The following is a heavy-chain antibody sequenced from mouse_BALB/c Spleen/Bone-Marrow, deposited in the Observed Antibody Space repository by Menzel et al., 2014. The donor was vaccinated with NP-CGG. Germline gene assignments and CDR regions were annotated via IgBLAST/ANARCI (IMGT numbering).Heavy chain of an antibody. Sequence: QVQLKDSGAELVRPGVSVKISCKGSGYTFTDYAMHWVKQSHAKSLEWIGVISTYYGDASYNQKFKGKATMTVDKSSSTAYMELARLTSEDSAIYYCARRGGFYAMDYWGQGTSVTVSS. CDR3: ARRGGFYAMDY. V-gene: IGHV1S137*01. CDR2: ISTYYGDA. J-gene: IGHJ4*01. CDR1: GYTFTDYA.